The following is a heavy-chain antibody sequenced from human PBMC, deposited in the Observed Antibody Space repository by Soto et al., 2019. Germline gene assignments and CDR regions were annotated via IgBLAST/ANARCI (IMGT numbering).Heavy chain of an antibody. Sequence: QVQLVQSGAEVKKPGSSVKVSCKASGGTFSTNTISWVRQAPGQGLEWMGGIMPIFGSANYAQKFQGRVTITADEYTRTVYKELSRLRSEDTAVYYCARQFDSDTSGYYYAYWGQGTLVTVSS. V-gene: IGHV1-69*01. CDR2: IMPIFGSA. J-gene: IGHJ4*02. CDR1: GGTFSTNT. D-gene: IGHD3-22*01. CDR3: ARQFDSDTSGYYYAY.